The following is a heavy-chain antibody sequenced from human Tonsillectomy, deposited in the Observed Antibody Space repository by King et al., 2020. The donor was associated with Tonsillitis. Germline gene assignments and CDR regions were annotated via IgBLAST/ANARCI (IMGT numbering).Heavy chain of an antibody. CDR2: IYDSGNT. D-gene: IGHD6-13*01. Sequence: QLQESGPGLVKPSETLSLICSVSGGSMSSYYWSWIRQPPGKGLEWIGHIYDSGNTNYNPSLKSRVTISVDTSKNQFSLKLTSVTAADAAVYYCARSGIEASLYYFDYWGQGTLVTVSS. CDR1: GGSMSSYY. J-gene: IGHJ4*02. V-gene: IGHV4-59*01. CDR3: ARSGIEASLYYFDY.